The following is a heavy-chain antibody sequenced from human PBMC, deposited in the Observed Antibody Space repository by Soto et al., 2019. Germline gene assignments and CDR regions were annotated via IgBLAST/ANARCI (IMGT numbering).Heavy chain of an antibody. CDR2: MNPNSGNT. CDR1: GDTFTSYY. D-gene: IGHD6-19*01. J-gene: IGHJ4*02. CDR3: GRAVAGPVAAY. Sequence: ASVKVSCKASGDTFTSYYINWVRQATGQGLEWMGWMNPNSGNTGYAQKFQGRVTMTRNTSISTAYMELSSLRSEDTAVYYCGRAVAGPVAAYWGQGTLVTVSS. V-gene: IGHV1-8*01.